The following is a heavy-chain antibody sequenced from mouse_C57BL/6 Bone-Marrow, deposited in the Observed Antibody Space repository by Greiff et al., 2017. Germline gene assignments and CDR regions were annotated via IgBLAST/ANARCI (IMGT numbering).Heavy chain of an antibody. V-gene: IGHV3-6*01. D-gene: IGHD2-3*01. J-gene: IGHJ3*01. CDR3: ASIYDGYPAWFAY. CDR1: GYSITSGYY. Sequence: EVQLQESGPGLVKPSQSLSLTCSVTGYSITSGYYWNWIRQFPGNKLEWMGYISYDGSNNYNPSLKNRISITRDTSKNQFFLKFNSVTTEDTATYYCASIYDGYPAWFAYWGQGTLVTVSA. CDR2: ISYDGSN.